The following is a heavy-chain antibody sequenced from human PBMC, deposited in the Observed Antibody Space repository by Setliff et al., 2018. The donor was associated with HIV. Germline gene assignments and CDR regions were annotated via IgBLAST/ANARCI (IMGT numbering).Heavy chain of an antibody. CDR2: IYYSGST. Sequence: SETLSLTCTVSGGSISGSSYYWGWIRQPPGKGLEWIESIYYSGSTYYNPSLKSRVTISVDTSKNQFSLRLSSATAADTAVYYCARVYYNLWSSYFWEHVQLDPWGQGTRVTVSS. J-gene: IGHJ5*02. CDR3: ARVYYNLWSSYFWEHVQLDP. D-gene: IGHD3-3*01. CDR1: GGSISGSSYY. V-gene: IGHV4-39*07.